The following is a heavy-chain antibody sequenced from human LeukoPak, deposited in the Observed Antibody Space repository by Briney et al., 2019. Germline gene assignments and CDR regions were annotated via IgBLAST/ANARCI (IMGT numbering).Heavy chain of an antibody. Sequence: GGSLRLSCAASGFTLSSYAMSWVRLAPGKGLEWVSVLSGSGDSTYYADSVKGRFTISRDNSKNTLYLQMNSLRAEDTAVYSCAKVMRRSSWYFDYWGQGTLVTVSS. D-gene: IGHD6-13*01. V-gene: IGHV3-23*01. CDR2: LSGSGDST. J-gene: IGHJ4*02. CDR1: GFTLSSYA. CDR3: AKVMRRSSWYFDY.